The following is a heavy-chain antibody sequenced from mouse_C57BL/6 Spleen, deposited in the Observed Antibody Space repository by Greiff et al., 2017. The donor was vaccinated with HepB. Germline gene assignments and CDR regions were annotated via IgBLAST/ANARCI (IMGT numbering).Heavy chain of an antibody. CDR2: IYPRSGNT. J-gene: IGHJ3*01. Sequence: VQRVESGAELARPGASVKLSCKASGYTFTSYGISWVKQRTGQGLEWIGEIYPRSGNTYYNEKFKGKATLTADKSSSTAYMELRSLTSEDSAVYFCAAKDWGFAYWGQGTLVTVSA. V-gene: IGHV1-81*01. CDR1: GYTFTSYG. CDR3: AAKDWGFAY.